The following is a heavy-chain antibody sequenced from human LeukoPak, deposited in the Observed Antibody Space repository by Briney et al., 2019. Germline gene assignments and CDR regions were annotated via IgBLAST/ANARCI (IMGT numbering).Heavy chain of an antibody. CDR3: ARTSIAAREADY. D-gene: IGHD6-6*01. CDR2: ISNNGGST. CDR1: GFTFSRYS. J-gene: IGHJ4*02. Sequence: GSLGLSCAASGFTFSRYSMHWVRQAPGKGLEYVSAISNNGGSTYYAKSVKGRFTISRDNSKNTLYLQMGSLRAEDMAVYYCARTSIAAREADYWGQGTLVTVSS. V-gene: IGHV3-64*01.